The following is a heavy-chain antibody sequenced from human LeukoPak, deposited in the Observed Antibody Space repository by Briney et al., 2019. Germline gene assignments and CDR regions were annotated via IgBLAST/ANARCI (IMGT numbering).Heavy chain of an antibody. D-gene: IGHD6-6*01. V-gene: IGHV3-33*01. J-gene: IGHJ6*02. CDR2: IWHDGSDK. CDR1: GFTFNNYA. CDR3: AGGKGPQLAGGIGMDV. Sequence: PGRSLRLSCATSGFTFNNYAMHWVRLAPGKGLEWLAIIWHDGSDKYYANSVKGRFTISRDDSKNTLYLQMNSLRAEDTAVYYCAGGKGPQLAGGIGMDVWGQGTTVTVSS.